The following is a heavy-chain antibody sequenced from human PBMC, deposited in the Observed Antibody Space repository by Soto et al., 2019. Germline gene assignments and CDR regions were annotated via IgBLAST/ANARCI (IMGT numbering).Heavy chain of an antibody. J-gene: IGHJ4*02. V-gene: IGHV4-34*01. Sequence: SETLSLTXAVYGGSFSGYYWSWIRQPPGKGLEWIGEINHSGSTNYNPSLKSRVTISVDTSKNQFSLKLSSVTAADTAVYYCARVTTVTPFDYWGQGTLVTVSS. CDR2: INHSGST. CDR3: ARVTTVTPFDY. CDR1: GGSFSGYY. D-gene: IGHD4-4*01.